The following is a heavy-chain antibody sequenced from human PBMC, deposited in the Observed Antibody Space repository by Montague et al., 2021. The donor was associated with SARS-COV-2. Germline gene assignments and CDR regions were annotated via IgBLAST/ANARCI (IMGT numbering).Heavy chain of an antibody. Sequence: SETLSLTCVVSDVSLSTSTWWSWVRQSPGKGLEWVGEIYLSGFTQYNPSVKSRVSISPDDSRSQFSLRLTSVTAADTAVYFCARGGLGNRGFGYWGQGTLVTVSS. J-gene: IGHJ4*02. D-gene: IGHD3/OR15-3a*01. CDR2: IYLSGFT. CDR3: ARGGLGNRGFGY. CDR1: DVSLSTSTW. V-gene: IGHV4-4*02.